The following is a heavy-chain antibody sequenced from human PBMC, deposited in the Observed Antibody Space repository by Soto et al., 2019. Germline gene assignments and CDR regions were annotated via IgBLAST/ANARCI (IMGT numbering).Heavy chain of an antibody. D-gene: IGHD5-12*01. CDR3: ASAAISRCVDRSCPAWFDP. Sequence: SGSLSLTCTVSGGTISSANYYWSCNRHHPGKGLEWIGYIYYTATTYYSPSLESCVVISDDTSKIHFSLKLGSVAEAKRVVYFSASAAISRCVDRSCPAWFDPWGQLTLGTGSS. J-gene: IGHJ5*02. CDR1: GGTISSANYY. CDR2: IYYTATT. V-gene: IGHV4-31*03.